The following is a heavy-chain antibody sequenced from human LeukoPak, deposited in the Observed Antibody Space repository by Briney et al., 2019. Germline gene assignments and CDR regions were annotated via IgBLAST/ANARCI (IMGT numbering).Heavy chain of an antibody. Sequence: GGPLRLSCAASGFTFSTYAMDWPRQAPGKGLEWVSYITSSSSSIFYADSVRGRFTISRDNAKNSLYLQMNSLAVDDSAVYYCARVSTSSGGSCLGSWGQGTLVTVSS. D-gene: IGHD2-15*01. V-gene: IGHV3-48*04. CDR3: ARVSTSSGGSCLGS. CDR1: GFTFSTYA. CDR2: ITSSSSSI. J-gene: IGHJ5*02.